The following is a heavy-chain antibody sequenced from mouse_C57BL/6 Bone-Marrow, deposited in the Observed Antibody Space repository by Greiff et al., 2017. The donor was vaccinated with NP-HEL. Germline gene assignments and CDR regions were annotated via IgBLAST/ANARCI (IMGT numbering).Heavy chain of an antibody. CDR3: ARGEDWYFDV. V-gene: IGHV1-19*01. CDR1: GYTFTDYY. CDR2: INPYNGGT. J-gene: IGHJ1*03. Sequence: EVQLQQSGPVLVKPGASVKMSCKASGYTFTDYYMNWVKQSHGKSLEWIGVINPYNGGTSYNQKFKGKATLTVDKSSSTAYMELNSLTSEDSAVYYCARGEDWYFDVWGTGTTVTVSS.